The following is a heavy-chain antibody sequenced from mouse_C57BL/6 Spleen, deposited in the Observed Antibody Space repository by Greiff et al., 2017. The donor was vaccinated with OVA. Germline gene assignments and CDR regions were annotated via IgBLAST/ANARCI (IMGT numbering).Heavy chain of an antibody. J-gene: IGHJ1*03. CDR2: IDPANGNT. V-gene: IGHV14-3*01. Sequence: VQLQQSVAELVRPGASVKLSCTASGFNIKNTYMHWVKQRPEQGLEWIGRIDPANGNTKYAPKFQGKATITADTSSNTAYLQLSSLTSEDTAIYYCAKPYYDGSSYLYFDVWGTGTTVTVSS. CDR1: GFNIKNTY. CDR3: AKPYYDGSSYLYFDV. D-gene: IGHD1-1*01.